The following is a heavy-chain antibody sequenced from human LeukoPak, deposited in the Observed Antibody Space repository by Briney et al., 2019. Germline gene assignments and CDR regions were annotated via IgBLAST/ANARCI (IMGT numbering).Heavy chain of an antibody. J-gene: IGHJ1*01. Sequence: GRSLRLSCAASGFTVSSNYMSWVRQAPGKGLEWVSVIYSGGSTYYADSVKGRFTISRDNSKNTLYLQMNSLRAEDTAVYYCARDPGNYGYFQHWGQGTLVTVSS. CDR3: ARDPGNYGYFQH. D-gene: IGHD4-11*01. CDR2: IYSGGST. V-gene: IGHV3-66*02. CDR1: GFTVSSNY.